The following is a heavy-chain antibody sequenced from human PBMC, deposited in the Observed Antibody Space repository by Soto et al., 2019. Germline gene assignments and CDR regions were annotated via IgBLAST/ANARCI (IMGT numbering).Heavy chain of an antibody. CDR2: VGDVRT. CDR3: ARLTSAGITNRHFDR. V-gene: IGHV4-59*08. Sequence: QGQLLESGPGLVKPSETLSLTCMFSGVSIRDYYLSWVRLSPGKGLEWIGHVGDVRTTYNPSFKTRVDISLDTSRTTLALQMPSVTAADTATYYCARLTSAGITNRHFDRWGQGVPVTVSS. J-gene: IGHJ4*02. D-gene: IGHD2-15*01. CDR1: GVSIRDYY.